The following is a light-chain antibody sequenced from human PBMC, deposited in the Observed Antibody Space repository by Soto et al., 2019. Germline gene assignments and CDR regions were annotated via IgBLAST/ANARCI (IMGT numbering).Light chain of an antibody. CDR3: QQYNSYSGT. J-gene: IGKJ1*01. CDR2: DAS. Sequence: DIQMTQSPSTLSASVGDRVTITCRASQSISSWWAWYQQKPGKAPKLLIYDASSLESGVPSRFSGSGSGTEFTLTISSLQPDDFATYYCQQYNSYSGTFGQGTKVDIK. V-gene: IGKV1-5*01. CDR1: QSISSW.